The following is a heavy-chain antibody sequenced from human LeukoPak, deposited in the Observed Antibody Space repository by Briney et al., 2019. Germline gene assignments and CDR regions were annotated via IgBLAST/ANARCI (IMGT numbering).Heavy chain of an antibody. D-gene: IGHD3-10*01. CDR3: ARYLSSGLDY. V-gene: IGHV4-31*03. J-gene: IGHJ4*02. CDR1: GGSISSGGYY. Sequence: SQTLSLTCTVSGGSISSGGYYWHWLRQHPGKGLEWIGYIYYSGSTYYNPSLKSRVTISVDTSKNQFSLKLSSVTAADTAVYYCARYLSSGLDYWGQGTLVTVSS. CDR2: IYYSGST.